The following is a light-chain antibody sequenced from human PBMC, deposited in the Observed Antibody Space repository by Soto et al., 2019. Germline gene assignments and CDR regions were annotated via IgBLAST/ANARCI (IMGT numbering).Light chain of an antibody. V-gene: IGKV3-11*01. CDR2: DAS. J-gene: IGKJ2*01. CDR3: QQRSNWPYT. Sequence: EIVLTQSPATWFLSPGEKATLSGRPSRGVTSNLAWYQQKPGQAPRLLIYDASNRATGIPARFSGSGSGTDFTLTISSLEPEDFAVYYCQQRSNWPYTFGQGTKLEIK. CDR1: RGVTSN.